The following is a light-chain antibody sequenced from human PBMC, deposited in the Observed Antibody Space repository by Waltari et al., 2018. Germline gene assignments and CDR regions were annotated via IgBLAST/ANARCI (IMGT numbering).Light chain of an antibody. CDR3: QQYNNRPYT. V-gene: IGKV3-15*01. Sequence: EIVMTQSPATLSVSPGERATLSCRPSQTLTSNLAWYQQKPGQAPRLLIYGASIRATGIPARFSGSGSGTQFTLTISSLQSEDFVVYYCQQYNNRPYTFGQGTKLEIK. CDR1: QTLTSN. CDR2: GAS. J-gene: IGKJ2*01.